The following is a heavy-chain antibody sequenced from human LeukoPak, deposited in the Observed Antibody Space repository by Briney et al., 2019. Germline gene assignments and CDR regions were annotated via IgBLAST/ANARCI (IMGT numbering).Heavy chain of an antibody. CDR3: TRQKMATLSHDGFDI. Sequence: GGSLRLSCAASGFTFSFYSMNWIRQAPGKGLEWVASISSGGDYMFYTDSVKGRFTISRDSAKNSLYLQMNSLRAEDTAVYYCTRQKMATLSHDGFDIWGQGTMVTVSS. D-gene: IGHD5-24*01. CDR1: GFTFSFYS. CDR2: ISSGGDYM. J-gene: IGHJ3*02. V-gene: IGHV3-21*01.